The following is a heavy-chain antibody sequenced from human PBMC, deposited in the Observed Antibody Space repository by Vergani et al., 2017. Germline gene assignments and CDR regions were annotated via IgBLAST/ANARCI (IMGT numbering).Heavy chain of an antibody. CDR3: VRDFHSRGPFDV. D-gene: IGHD3/OR15-3a*01. J-gene: IGHJ4*02. CDR1: GVSITGGNY. CDR2: VFHFGTL. Sequence: QVQLQESGPGLLRPSETLSLTCRVSGVSITGGNYWGWVRQSPGSGLEWLGSVFHFGTLYYNPSLQSRVTISMDANNHFSLKLTSVTAADTGVYYCVRDFHSRGPFDVWGQGSLVTVAS. V-gene: IGHV4-38-2*02.